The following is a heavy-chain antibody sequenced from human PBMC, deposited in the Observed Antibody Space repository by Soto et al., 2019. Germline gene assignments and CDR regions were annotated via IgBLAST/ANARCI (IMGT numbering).Heavy chain of an antibody. V-gene: IGHV1-18*01. CDR1: GYTFTSYG. J-gene: IGHJ5*02. Sequence: ASVKVSCKASGYTFTSYGISWVRQAPGQGPEWMGWISAYNGNTNYAQKLQGRVTMTTDTSTSTAYMELRSLRSDDTAVYYCARDDCSGGSCYGFDPWGQGTLVTVSS. CDR2: ISAYNGNT. D-gene: IGHD2-15*01. CDR3: ARDDCSGGSCYGFDP.